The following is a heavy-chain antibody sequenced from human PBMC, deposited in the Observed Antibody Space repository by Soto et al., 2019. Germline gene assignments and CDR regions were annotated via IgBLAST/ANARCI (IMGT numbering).Heavy chain of an antibody. CDR3: ARDQGCSSTSCYAGRFDP. CDR2: IWYDGSNK. Sequence: GGSLRLSCAASGFTFSSYGMHWVRQAPGKGLEWVAVIWYDGSNKYYADSVKGRFTISRDNSKNTLYLQMNSLRAEDTAVYYCARDQGCSSTSCYAGRFDPWGQGTLVTVSS. CDR1: GFTFSSYG. J-gene: IGHJ5*02. D-gene: IGHD2-2*01. V-gene: IGHV3-33*01.